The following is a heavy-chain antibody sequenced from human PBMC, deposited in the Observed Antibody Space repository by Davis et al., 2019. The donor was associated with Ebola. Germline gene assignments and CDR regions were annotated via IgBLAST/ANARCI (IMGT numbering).Heavy chain of an antibody. V-gene: IGHV3-23*01. D-gene: IGHD3-22*01. CDR2: ISGSGGST. CDR1: GFTFSSYA. J-gene: IGHJ4*02. Sequence: GESLKISCAASGFTFSSYAMSWVRQAPGKGLEWVSAISGSGGSTYYADSVKGRFTISRDNYKNTLYLQMNSLRADDTAVYYCANDLYYYDSSGYYASGSLSNDYWGQGTLVTVSS. CDR3: ANDLYYYDSSGYYASGSLSNDY.